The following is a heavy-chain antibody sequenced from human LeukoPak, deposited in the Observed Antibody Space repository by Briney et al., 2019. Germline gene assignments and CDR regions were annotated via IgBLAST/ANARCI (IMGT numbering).Heavy chain of an antibody. J-gene: IGHJ5*02. Sequence: GRSLRLSCAASGFTFDDYAMHWVRQAPGKGLEWVSGISWNSGSIGYADSVKGRFTISRDNAKNSLYPQMNSLRAEDTALYYCAKDKDSSSWPSNWFDPWGQGTLVTVSS. CDR2: ISWNSGSI. CDR3: AKDKDSSSWPSNWFDP. V-gene: IGHV3-9*01. CDR1: GFTFDDYA. D-gene: IGHD6-13*01.